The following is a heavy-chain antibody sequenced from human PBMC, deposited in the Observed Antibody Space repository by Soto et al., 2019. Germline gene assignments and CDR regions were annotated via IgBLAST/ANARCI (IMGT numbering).Heavy chain of an antibody. CDR3: AKDSAGYYTSLDY. Sequence: QVQLVESGGGVVQPGRSLRLSCAASGFTFRSYGMHWVRQAPGKGLEWVAVISYDGSNNYYADSVKGRFTISRDNSKNTLYLQMNSLRAEDTAVYYCAKDSAGYYTSLDYWGQGTLVTVSS. D-gene: IGHD3-3*01. V-gene: IGHV3-30*18. CDR2: ISYDGSNN. CDR1: GFTFRSYG. J-gene: IGHJ4*02.